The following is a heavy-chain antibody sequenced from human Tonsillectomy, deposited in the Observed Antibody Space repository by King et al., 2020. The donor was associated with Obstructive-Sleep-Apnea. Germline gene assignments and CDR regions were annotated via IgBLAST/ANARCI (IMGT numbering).Heavy chain of an antibody. CDR3: AGGTRSFDY. J-gene: IGHJ4*02. Sequence: QLVQSGAEVKKPGASVKVSCKASGYTFTSYDINWVRQATGQGLEWMGWMNPYSGNTSYAEKFQGRVTMTWNTSISTAYMGLNSLTSEDTAVYSCAGGTRSFDYWGQGTLVTVSS. CDR2: MNPYSGNT. CDR1: GYTFTSYD. V-gene: IGHV1-8*01.